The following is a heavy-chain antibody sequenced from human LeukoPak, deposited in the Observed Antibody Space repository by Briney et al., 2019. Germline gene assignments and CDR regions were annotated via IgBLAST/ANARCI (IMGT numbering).Heavy chain of an antibody. Sequence: PGGSLRVSCAACGFTFSSYTMNWVGPAPGKGLEWVSSIGSSSSSRYYADSVKGRFTISRDNAKNSLYLQMNSLRAEDTAVYYCASTHAYNLNYDPYFDYWGQGTLVTVSS. CDR3: ASTHAYNLNYDPYFDY. CDR1: GFTFSSYT. CDR2: IGSSSSSR. J-gene: IGHJ4*02. D-gene: IGHD1-7*01. V-gene: IGHV3-21*01.